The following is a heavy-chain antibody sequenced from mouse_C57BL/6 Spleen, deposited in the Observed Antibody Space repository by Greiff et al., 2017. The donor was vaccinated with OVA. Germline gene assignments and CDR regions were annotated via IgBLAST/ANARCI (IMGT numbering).Heavy chain of an antibody. CDR2: IWSGGST. CDR3: ARGGYYDYVGAWFAY. J-gene: IGHJ3*01. CDR1: GFSLTSYG. Sequence: QVQLKQSGPGLVQPSQSLSITCTVSGFSLTSYGVHWVRQSPGKGLEWLGVIWSGGSTDYNAAFISRLSISKDNSKSQVFFKMNSLQADDTAIYYCARGGYYDYVGAWFAYWGQGTLVTVSA. D-gene: IGHD2-4*01. V-gene: IGHV2-2*01.